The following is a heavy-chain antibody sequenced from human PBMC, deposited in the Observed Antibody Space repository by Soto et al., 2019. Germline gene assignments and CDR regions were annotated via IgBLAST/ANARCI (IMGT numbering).Heavy chain of an antibody. J-gene: IGHJ3*01. V-gene: IGHV3-74*01. CDR2: IFSDGSNS. CDR1: GFTLSTQW. CDR3: ARDFTTHGAFDF. Sequence: GGSLRLSCAASGFTLSTQWMHWVRQTTGRRLLWVSGIFSDGSNSIYADSVKGRFTISRDTAKNTLYLQMDSLGAEDTDLCFCARDFTTHGAFDFWGQGTMVTVSS. D-gene: IGHD1-26*01.